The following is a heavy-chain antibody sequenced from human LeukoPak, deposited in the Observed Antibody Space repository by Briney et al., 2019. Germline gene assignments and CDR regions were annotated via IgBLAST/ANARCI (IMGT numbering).Heavy chain of an antibody. CDR2: MNPNSGNT. V-gene: IGHV1-8*01. J-gene: IGHJ4*02. CDR1: GYTFTSYD. CDR3: ARGLTDLVSGTTFDSDF. Sequence: GASVKVSCKASGYTFTSYDINWVRQATGQGLEWMGWMNPNSGNTGYAQKFQGRVTMTRNTSISTAYMELTSLRSEDTAVYYCARGLTDLVSGTTFDSDFWGQGTLVTVSS. D-gene: IGHD1-1*01.